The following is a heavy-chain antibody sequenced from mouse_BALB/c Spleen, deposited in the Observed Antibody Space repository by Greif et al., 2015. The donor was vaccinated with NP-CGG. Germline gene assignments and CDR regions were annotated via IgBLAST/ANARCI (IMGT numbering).Heavy chain of an antibody. CDR1: GYTFTSYW. CDR3: TRCGLRRGFAY. J-gene: IGHJ3*01. CDR2: IYPGNSDT. D-gene: IGHD2-4*01. Sequence: VQLQQSGTVLARPGASVKMSCKASGYTFTSYWMHWVKQRPGQGLEWIGAIYPGNSDTSYNQKFKGKAKLTAVTSTSTSYMELSSLTNEDSAVYYCTRCGLRRGFAYWGQGTLVTVSS. V-gene: IGHV1-5*01.